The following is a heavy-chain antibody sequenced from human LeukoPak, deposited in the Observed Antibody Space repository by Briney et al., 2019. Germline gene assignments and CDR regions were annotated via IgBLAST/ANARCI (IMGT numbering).Heavy chain of an antibody. Sequence: PSETLSLTCTVSGGSISSGGYYWSWIRQHPGKGLEWIGYIYYSGSTYYNPSLKSRVTISVDTSKNQFSLKLSSVTAADTAVYYCARCYCSSTSCPIDYWGQGTLVTVSS. D-gene: IGHD2-2*01. CDR2: IYYSGST. V-gene: IGHV4-31*03. CDR1: GGSISSGGYY. J-gene: IGHJ4*02. CDR3: ARCYCSSTSCPIDY.